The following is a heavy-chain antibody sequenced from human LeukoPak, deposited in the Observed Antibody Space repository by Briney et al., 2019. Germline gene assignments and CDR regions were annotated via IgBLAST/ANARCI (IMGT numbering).Heavy chain of an antibody. CDR3: ARGSYCSSTTCGNFDY. V-gene: IGHV3-74*01. CDR2: IDSDGSST. CDR1: GFTFSSHW. D-gene: IGHD2-2*01. Sequence: PGGSLRLSCAASGFTFSSHWMHWVRQAPGKGLVWVSRIDSDGSSTSYADSVKGRFTISRDNAKNTLYLQMNSLSAEDTAVYYCARGSYCSSTTCGNFDYWGQGTLVTVSS. J-gene: IGHJ4*02.